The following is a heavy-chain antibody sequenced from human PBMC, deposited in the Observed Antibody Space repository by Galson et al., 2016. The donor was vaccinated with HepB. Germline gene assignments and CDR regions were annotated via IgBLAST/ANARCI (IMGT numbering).Heavy chain of an antibody. CDR3: TSLSYDFWSAYYYCDY. CDR2: IKSKTDGGTT. D-gene: IGHD3-3*01. Sequence: SLRLSCAASGFTFSNAWMSWVRQAPGKGLEWVGRIKSKTDGGTTDYAAPVKGRFTISRDDSKNTLYLQMNSLKTEDTAVYYCTSLSYDFWSAYYYCDYWGQGTRSPSPQ. V-gene: IGHV3-15*01. CDR1: GFTFSNAW. J-gene: IGHJ4*02.